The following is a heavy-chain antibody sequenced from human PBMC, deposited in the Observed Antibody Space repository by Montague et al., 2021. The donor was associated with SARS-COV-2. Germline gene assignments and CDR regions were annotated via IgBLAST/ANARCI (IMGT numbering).Heavy chain of an antibody. V-gene: IGHV3-7*03. J-gene: IGHJ4*02. CDR1: GFTFIRYW. CDR3: ARVERLGCGGWYTY. D-gene: IGHD6-19*01. Sequence: SLRLSCTASGFTFIRYWMSWVRQAPGKGLECVANIKEDGSEKYYVDSVQGRFTISRDNAKNSLYLQVNGLKPEDTAVYYCARVERLGCGGWYTYWGQGTLVTVSS. CDR2: IKEDGSEK.